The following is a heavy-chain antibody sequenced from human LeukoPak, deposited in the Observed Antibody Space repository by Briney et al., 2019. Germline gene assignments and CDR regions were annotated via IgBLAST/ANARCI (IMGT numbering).Heavy chain of an antibody. CDR3: ARSQAVASNHGAMDI. V-gene: IGHV4-28*01. CDR1: GYSISSSNW. D-gene: IGHD6-19*01. CDR2: IYYSGSA. Sequence: PSDTLSLTCAVSGYSISSSNWWGWFRPPPGKGLEWIGYIYYSGSAYYNTSLNSRITMSVDTSKNQFSLKLSSVTAVDTAVYYCARSQAVASNHGAMDIWGEGTMVIVSS. J-gene: IGHJ3*02.